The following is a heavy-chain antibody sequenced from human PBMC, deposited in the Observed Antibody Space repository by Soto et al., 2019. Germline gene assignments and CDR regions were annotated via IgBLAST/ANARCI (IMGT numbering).Heavy chain of an antibody. CDR1: GYTFTSYA. J-gene: IGHJ1*01. CDR2: INAGNGNT. V-gene: IGHV1-3*01. D-gene: IGHD2-15*01. CDR3: ARGSDLVVVAAEPTEYFQH. Sequence: QVQLVQSGAEVKKPGASVKVSCKASGYTFTSYAMHWVRQAPGQRLEWMGWINAGNGNTKYSQKFQGRVTITRDTSASTAYMELSSLRSDDTAVYYCARGSDLVVVAAEPTEYFQHWGQGTLVTVSS.